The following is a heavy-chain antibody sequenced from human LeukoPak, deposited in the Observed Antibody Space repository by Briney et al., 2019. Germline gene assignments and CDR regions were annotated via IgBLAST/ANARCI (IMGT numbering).Heavy chain of an antibody. D-gene: IGHD1-26*01. CDR2: ISGSGGST. J-gene: IGHJ2*01. CDR1: GFTFSSYA. V-gene: IGHV3-23*01. CDR3: AKAYTGYSAAARGYFDL. Sequence: PVGSLRLSCAASGFTFSSYAMSWVRQAPGKGLEWVSAISGSGGSTYYADSVKGRFTISRDNSKNTLYLQMNSLRAEDTAVYYCAKAYTGYSAAARGYFDLWGRGTLVTVSS.